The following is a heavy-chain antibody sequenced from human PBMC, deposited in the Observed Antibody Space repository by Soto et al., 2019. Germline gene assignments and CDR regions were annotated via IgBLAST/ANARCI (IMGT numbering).Heavy chain of an antibody. V-gene: IGHV1-46*01. CDR3: AIRYFRSCSGSSCANFDS. D-gene: IGHD2-15*01. Sequence: ASVKVSCKASGYTFTSYYMHWVRQAPGQGLEWMGIINPSGGSTSYAQKFQGRVTMTRDTSTSTVYMELSSLKASDTAMYYCAIRYFRSCSGSSCANFDSWGQGTLVTVSS. CDR2: INPSGGST. CDR1: GYTFTSYY. J-gene: IGHJ4*02.